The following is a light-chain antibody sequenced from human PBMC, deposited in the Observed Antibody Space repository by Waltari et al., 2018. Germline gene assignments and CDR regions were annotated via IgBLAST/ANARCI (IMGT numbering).Light chain of an antibody. CDR3: CSYAGSSTYVV. J-gene: IGLJ2*01. V-gene: IGLV2-23*01. Sequence: QSALTQPASVSGSPGQSITISCTGTSSAVGSYNLVSWYQQPPGKAPNLMIYEGSKRPSGVSNRFSGSKSGNTASLTISGLQAEDEADYYCCSYAGSSTYVVFGGGTKLTVL. CDR2: EGS. CDR1: SSAVGSYNL.